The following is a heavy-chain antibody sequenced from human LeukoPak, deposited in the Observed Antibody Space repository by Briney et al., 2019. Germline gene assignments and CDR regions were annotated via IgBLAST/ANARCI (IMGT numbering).Heavy chain of an antibody. CDR1: GFTFSSYG. Sequence: GRSLRLSCAASGFTFSSYGMHWVRQAPAKGLEWVAIISYDGSNKYYADSVKGRFTISRDDSKNTLYLQMNSLRAEDTAVYYCAKSTTVTQRGYFDYWGQGTLVTVSS. V-gene: IGHV3-30*18. J-gene: IGHJ4*02. CDR2: ISYDGSNK. CDR3: AKSTTVTQRGYFDY. D-gene: IGHD4-17*01.